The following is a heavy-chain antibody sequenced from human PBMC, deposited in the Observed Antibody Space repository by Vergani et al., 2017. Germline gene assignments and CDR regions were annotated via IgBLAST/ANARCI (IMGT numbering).Heavy chain of an antibody. CDR2: IYYSGST. Sequence: QLQLQESGPGLVKPSETLSLPCTVPGGPISSSSYYWGWIRQPPGKGLEWIGSIYYSGSTYNNPSLKSRVTISVDTSKNQFSLKLSSGAAADTAVYYCARHELLWFGEYLNWFDPWGQGTLVTVSS. J-gene: IGHJ5*02. V-gene: IGHV4-39*01. CDR3: ARHELLWFGEYLNWFDP. CDR1: GGPISSSSYY. D-gene: IGHD3-10*01.